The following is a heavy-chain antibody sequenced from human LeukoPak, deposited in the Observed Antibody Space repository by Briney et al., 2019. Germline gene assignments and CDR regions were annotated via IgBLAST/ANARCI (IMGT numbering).Heavy chain of an antibody. Sequence: SETLSLTCTVSGGSISSGGYYWSWIRQPPGKGLEWIGYIYHSGSTYYNPSLKSRVTISVDTSKNQFSLKLSSVTAADTAVYYCARPLHAQRNWFDPWGQGTLVTVSS. J-gene: IGHJ5*02. CDR3: ARPLHAQRNWFDP. V-gene: IGHV4-30-2*03. CDR2: IYHSGST. CDR1: GGSISSGGYY. D-gene: IGHD2-2*01.